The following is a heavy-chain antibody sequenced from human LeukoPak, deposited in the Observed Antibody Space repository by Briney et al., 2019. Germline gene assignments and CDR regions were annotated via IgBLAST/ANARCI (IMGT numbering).Heavy chain of an antibody. V-gene: IGHV1-46*01. D-gene: IGHD3-10*01. CDR3: ARVIRWFDP. CDR2: INPSGGST. CDR1: GYSFITCD. Sequence: ASVKVSCKASGYSFITCDINWVRQAPGQGLEWMGIINPSGGSTSYAQKFQGRVTMTRDTSTSTVYMELSSLRSEDTAVYYCARVIRWFDPWGQGTLVTVSS. J-gene: IGHJ5*02.